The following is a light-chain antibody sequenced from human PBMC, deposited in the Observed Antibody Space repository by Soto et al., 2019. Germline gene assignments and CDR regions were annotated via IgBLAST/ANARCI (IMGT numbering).Light chain of an antibody. CDR3: QEYDSSPPYT. CDR1: QSVSSSY. CDR2: GAS. V-gene: IGKV3-20*01. Sequence: DIVLTQSPGTLSLSPGERATLSCRASQSVSSSYLAWYQEKPGQAPSLLIYGASRRATGIPDRFSGSGSGTDFTLTISRLEPEDFAVYYGQEYDSSPPYTFGQGTKLEIK. J-gene: IGKJ2*01.